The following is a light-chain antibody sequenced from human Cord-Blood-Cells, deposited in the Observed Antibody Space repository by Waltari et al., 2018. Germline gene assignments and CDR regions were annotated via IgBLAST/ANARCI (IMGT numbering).Light chain of an antibody. V-gene: IGKV1-39*01. CDR2: AAS. J-gene: IGKJ1*01. Sequence: DMQLTQSPSSLSASVGDRVTITCRASQSISSYLNWYQQTPGKAPNLLFYAASSLQSGVPSRFSGSGSGTDFSLTISSLQTEDFATYYCQQSYSTPWTFGQGTKVEIK. CDR3: QQSYSTPWT. CDR1: QSISSY.